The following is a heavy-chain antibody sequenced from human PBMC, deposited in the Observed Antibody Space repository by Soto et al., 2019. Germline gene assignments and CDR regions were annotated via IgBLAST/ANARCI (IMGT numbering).Heavy chain of an antibody. CDR1: GFTFSSYA. CDR3: ARAPEYSSSSRYYCDY. J-gene: IGHJ4*02. V-gene: IGHV3-23*01. CDR2: ISGSGGST. D-gene: IGHD6-6*01. Sequence: GGSLRLSCAASGFTFSSYAMSWVRQAPGKGLEWVSAISGSGGSTYYADSVKGRFTISRDNSKNTLYLQMNSLRAEDTAVYYCARAPEYSSSSRYYCDYWGQGTLVTVSS.